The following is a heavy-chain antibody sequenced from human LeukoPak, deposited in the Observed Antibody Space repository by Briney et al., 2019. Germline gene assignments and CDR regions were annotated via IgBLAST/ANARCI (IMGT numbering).Heavy chain of an antibody. D-gene: IGHD2-2*01. CDR2: ISGSSDNT. Sequence: LSGGSLRLSCAASGFTFINYAMSWVRQAPGKGLEWVSTISGSSDNTYYADSVKGRFTISRDNSKNTVYLQMNSLRAEDTAVYYCARGGDCIRTSCYVYYYHYMDVWGKGTTVTVS. CDR3: ARGGDCIRTSCYVYYYHYMDV. V-gene: IGHV3-23*01. CDR1: GFTFINYA. J-gene: IGHJ6*03.